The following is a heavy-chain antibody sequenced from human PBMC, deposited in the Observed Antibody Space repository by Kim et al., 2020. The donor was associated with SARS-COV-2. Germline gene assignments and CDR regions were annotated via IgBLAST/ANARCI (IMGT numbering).Heavy chain of an antibody. CDR3: ARDRGFWSGYEYYFDY. D-gene: IGHD3-3*01. J-gene: IGHJ4*01. CDR1: GFTFSSYS. CDR2: ISSSSSTI. Sequence: GGSLRLSCAASGFTFSSYSMNWVRQAPGKGLEWVSYISSSSSTIYYADSVKGRFTISRDNAKNSLYLQMNSLRDEDTAVYYCARDRGFWSGYEYYFDYWGHGTLVTVSS. V-gene: IGHV3-48*02.